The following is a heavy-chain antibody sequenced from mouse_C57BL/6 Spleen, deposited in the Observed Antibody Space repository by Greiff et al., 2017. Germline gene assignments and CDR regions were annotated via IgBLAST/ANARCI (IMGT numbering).Heavy chain of an antibody. V-gene: IGHV3-6*01. CDR1: GYSITSGYY. J-gene: IGHJ4*01. CDR2: ISYDGSN. Sequence: EVKLQESGPGLVKPSQSLSLTCSVTGYSITSGYYWNWIRQFPGNKLEWMGYISYDGSNNYNPSLKNRNSITRDTSNNQFFLKLNSVTTEDTATYYCARDPLYSNPYAMDYWGQGASVPFSS. CDR3: ARDPLYSNPYAMDY. D-gene: IGHD2-5*01.